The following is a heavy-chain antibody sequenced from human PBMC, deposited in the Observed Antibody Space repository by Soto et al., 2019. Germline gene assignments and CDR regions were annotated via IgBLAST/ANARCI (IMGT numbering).Heavy chain of an antibody. Sequence: GGSLRLSCAASGFTFDNYAMSWVRQAPGKGLEWVSAISGRGDHTYYADSVKGRFTISRDNSKNTLYLQMNSLRAEDTAVYYCANGYCSGTYRYTEHHNWFDPWGQGTLVTVS. J-gene: IGHJ5*02. CDR3: ANGYCSGTYRYTEHHNWFDP. V-gene: IGHV3-23*01. D-gene: IGHD2-2*01. CDR1: GFTFDNYA. CDR2: ISGRGDHT.